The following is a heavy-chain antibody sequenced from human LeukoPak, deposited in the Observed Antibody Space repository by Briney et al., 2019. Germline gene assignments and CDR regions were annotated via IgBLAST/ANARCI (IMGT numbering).Heavy chain of an antibody. CDR2: ISWNSGSI. V-gene: IGHV3-9*01. J-gene: IGHJ3*02. CDR3: ASGGGVRGTYAFDI. D-gene: IGHD3-10*01. CDR1: GFTFDDHA. Sequence: GRSLRLSCAASGFTFDDHAMHWVRQAPGKGLEWVSGISWNSGSIDYADSVKGRFTISRDNAKNSLYLQMNSLRAEDTAVYYCASGGGVRGTYAFDIWGQGTMVTVSS.